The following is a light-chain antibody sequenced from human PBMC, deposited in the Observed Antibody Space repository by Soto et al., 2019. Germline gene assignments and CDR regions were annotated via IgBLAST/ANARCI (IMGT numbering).Light chain of an antibody. CDR1: KLGDKY. CDR2: QDS. Sequence: SYELTQPPSVSVSPGQTASITCSGDKLGDKYACWYQQKPGQSPVLVIYQDSKRPSGIPERFSGSNSGNTATLTISGTQAMDEADYYCQAWDSSPRIGGGPSSPS. J-gene: IGLJ2*01. V-gene: IGLV3-1*01. CDR3: QAWDSSPR.